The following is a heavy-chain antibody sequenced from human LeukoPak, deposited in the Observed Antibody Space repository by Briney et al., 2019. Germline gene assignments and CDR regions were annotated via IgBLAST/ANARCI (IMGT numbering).Heavy chain of an antibody. D-gene: IGHD5-12*01. V-gene: IGHV3-7*01. CDR1: GFTFSNYW. J-gene: IGHJ4*02. CDR3: ARDPSGSDFDY. Sequence: PGGSLRLSCAASGFTFSNYWMSWDRQAPGKGLEWVANIKQDESEKFYVDSVKGRYTISRDNAKNSPYLQMNSLRAEDTAVYYCARDPSGSDFDYWGQGTLVTVSS. CDR2: IKQDESEK.